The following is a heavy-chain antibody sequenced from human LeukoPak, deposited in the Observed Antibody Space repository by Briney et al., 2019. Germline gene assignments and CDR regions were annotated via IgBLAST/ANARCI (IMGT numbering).Heavy chain of an antibody. J-gene: IGHJ4*02. D-gene: IGHD6-13*01. CDR1: GGSISSYY. V-gene: IGHV4-59*01. CDR2: IYYTGST. CDR3: ARGSSWYFGY. Sequence: SETLSLTCTVSGGSISSYYWSWFRQPPGRELEWIGYIYYTGSTSYNRSLKSRVTISVDPSKNQFSLKLSSVTAADTAVYYCARGSSWYFGYWGQGTLVTVSS.